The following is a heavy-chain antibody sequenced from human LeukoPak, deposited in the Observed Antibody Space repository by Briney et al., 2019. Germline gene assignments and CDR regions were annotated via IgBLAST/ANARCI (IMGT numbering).Heavy chain of an antibody. V-gene: IGHV4-59*01. CDR2: IYHNGSA. Sequence: SETLSLTCIISGGPFSNYFWSWIRQPPGKGLEWIGYIYHNGSAKYNPSLKSRVTTSVDTSKNQFSLKLTSMTAADTAIYFCARVVSSGYSYHYYYMDVWGQGTTVTVSS. CDR3: ARVVSSGYSYHYYYMDV. J-gene: IGHJ6*03. D-gene: IGHD3-22*01. CDR1: GGPFSNYF.